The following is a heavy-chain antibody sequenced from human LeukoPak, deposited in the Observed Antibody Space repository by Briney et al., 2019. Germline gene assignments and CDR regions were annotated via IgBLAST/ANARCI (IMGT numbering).Heavy chain of an antibody. Sequence: PGGSLRLSCAASGFTFSSHGMNWVRQAPGKGLEWIGSIYYSGSTYYNPSLKSRVTISVDTSKNQFSLKLSSVTAADTAVYYCARPYGSGSYFDYWGQGTLVTVSS. CDR1: GFTFSSHGMN. V-gene: IGHV4-39*01. CDR3: ARPYGSGSYFDY. D-gene: IGHD3-10*01. CDR2: IYYSGST. J-gene: IGHJ4*02.